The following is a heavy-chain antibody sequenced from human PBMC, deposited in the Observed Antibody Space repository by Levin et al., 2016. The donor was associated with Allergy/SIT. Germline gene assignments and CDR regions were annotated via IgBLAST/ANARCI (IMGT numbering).Heavy chain of an antibody. J-gene: IGHJ6*02. CDR2: ISSSSSTI. V-gene: IGHV3-48*04. Sequence: LSLTCAASGFTFSSYSMNWVRQAPGKGLEWVSYISSSSSTIYYADSVKGRFTISRDNAKNSLYLQMNSLRAEDTAVYYCARVYCSGGSCYSNRYYYGMDVWGQGTTVTVSS. CDR3: ARVYCSGGSCYSNRYYYGMDV. D-gene: IGHD2-15*01. CDR1: GFTFSSYS.